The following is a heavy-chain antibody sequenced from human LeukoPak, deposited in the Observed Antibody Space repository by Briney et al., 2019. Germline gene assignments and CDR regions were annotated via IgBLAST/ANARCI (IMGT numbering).Heavy chain of an antibody. J-gene: IGHJ3*02. V-gene: IGHV1-2*02. Sequence: ASVKVSCKASGYTFTSYYMHWVRQAPGQGLEWMGWITPSSGGTIYAQKFQGRVTMTRDMSISTAYMELSRLRSDDTAVYYCAKVASTTRRHDAFDIWGQGTLVTVSP. CDR3: AKVASTTRRHDAFDI. D-gene: IGHD1-1*01. CDR1: GYTFTSYY. CDR2: ITPSSGGT.